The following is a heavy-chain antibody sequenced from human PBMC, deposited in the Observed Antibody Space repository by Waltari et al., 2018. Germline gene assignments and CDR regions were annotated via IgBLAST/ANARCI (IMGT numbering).Heavy chain of an antibody. Sequence: PGQGLEWMGGIIPIFGTANYAQKFQGRVTITADESTSTAYMELSSLGSEDTAVYYCASREGPCRGVMTGYMDVWGKGTTVTVSS. J-gene: IGHJ6*03. CDR2: IIPIFGTA. CDR3: ASREGPCRGVMTGYMDV. D-gene: IGHD3-10*01. V-gene: IGHV1-69*01.